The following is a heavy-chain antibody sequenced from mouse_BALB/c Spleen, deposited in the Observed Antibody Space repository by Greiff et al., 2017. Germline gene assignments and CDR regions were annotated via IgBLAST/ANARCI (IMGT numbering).Heavy chain of an antibody. Sequence: QVQLQQSGAELAKPGASVKMSCKASGYTFTSYWMHWVKQRPGQGLEWIGYINPSTGYTEYNQKFKDKATLTADKSSSPAYIRVSSLTSEDAAVYYCATLYGYYAMDYWGQGTSVTVSS. CDR3: ATLYGYYAMDY. J-gene: IGHJ4*01. CDR1: GYTFTSYW. D-gene: IGHD1-1*01. V-gene: IGHV1-7*01. CDR2: INPSTGYT.